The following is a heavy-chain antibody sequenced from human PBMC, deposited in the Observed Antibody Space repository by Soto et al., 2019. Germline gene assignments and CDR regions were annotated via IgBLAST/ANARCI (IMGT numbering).Heavy chain of an antibody. J-gene: IGHJ4*02. CDR3: ARDYGDYQFDY. CDR2: IYYRGTT. Sequence: PSETLSLTCTVSGGSISSSSYYWGWIRQPPGKGLKWIGNIYYRGTTYYNPSLKSRVTISVDTSKNQFSLKLASVAAADTAVYYCARDYGDYQFDYWGQGALVTVSS. CDR1: GGSISSSSYY. D-gene: IGHD4-17*01. V-gene: IGHV4-39*02.